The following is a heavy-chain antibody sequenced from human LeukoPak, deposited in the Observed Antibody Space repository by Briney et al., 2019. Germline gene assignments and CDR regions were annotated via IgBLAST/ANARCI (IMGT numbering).Heavy chain of an antibody. CDR3: AKWGDYDVLTGYYVSDY. V-gene: IGHV3-23*01. CDR1: RFTFSNYA. Sequence: GGSLRLSCVASRFTFSNYAMSWVRQAPGKGLEWVSAITGSGGNTYYADSVKGRFTISRDNSKNTVFLQMNSLRAEDTAVYYCAKWGDYDVLTGYYVSDYWGQGTLVTVSS. CDR2: ITGSGGNT. D-gene: IGHD3-9*01. J-gene: IGHJ4*02.